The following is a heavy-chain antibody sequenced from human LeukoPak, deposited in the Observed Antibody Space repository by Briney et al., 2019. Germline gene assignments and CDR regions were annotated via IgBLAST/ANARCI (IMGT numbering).Heavy chain of an antibody. Sequence: PGGSLRLSCAASGFTFSSYGMSWVCQAPGKGLEWVSAISGSGGSTYYADSVKGRFTISRDNSKNTLYLQMNSLRAEDTAVYYCAKVPKIQKQQLKGYYFDYWGQGTLVTVSS. CDR2: ISGSGGST. D-gene: IGHD6-13*01. CDR1: GFTFSSYG. J-gene: IGHJ4*02. CDR3: AKVPKIQKQQLKGYYFDY. V-gene: IGHV3-23*01.